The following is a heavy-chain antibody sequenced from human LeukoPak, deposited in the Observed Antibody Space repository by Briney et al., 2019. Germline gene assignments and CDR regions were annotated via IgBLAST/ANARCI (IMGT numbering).Heavy chain of an antibody. CDR2: ISAYNGNT. CDR1: GYTFTIYG. CDR3: ARGHRGSGSYYASD. V-gene: IGHV1-18*01. D-gene: IGHD3-10*01. J-gene: IGHJ4*02. Sequence: ASVKVSCKASGYTFTIYGISWVRQAPGQGLEWMGWISAYNGNTNYAQKLRGRVTMTTDTSTSKAYMELRSLRSDDAAVYYCARGHRGSGSYYASDWGQGTLVTVSS.